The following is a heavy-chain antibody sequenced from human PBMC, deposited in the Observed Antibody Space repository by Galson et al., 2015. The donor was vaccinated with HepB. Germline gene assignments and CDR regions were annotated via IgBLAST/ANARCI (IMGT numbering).Heavy chain of an antibody. D-gene: IGHD1-26*01. Sequence: SLRLSCAASGFTVSSNYMSWVCQAPGKGLEWVSVIYSGGSTYYADSVKGRFTISRDNSKNTLYLQMNSLRAEDTAVYYCARDMEYSTSYPYAFDIWGQGTMVTVSS. J-gene: IGHJ3*02. CDR1: GFTVSSNY. CDR2: IYSGGST. CDR3: ARDMEYSTSYPYAFDI. V-gene: IGHV3-53*01.